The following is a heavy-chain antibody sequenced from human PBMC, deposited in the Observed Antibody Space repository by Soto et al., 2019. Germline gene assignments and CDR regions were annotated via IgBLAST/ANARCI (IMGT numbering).Heavy chain of an antibody. CDR2: ISAAGDP. J-gene: IGHJ6*02. CDR3: ARTDRDFYGLDV. Sequence: EVQLVESGGGLVQPGGSLRLSCEASGFTFRNYDMHWVRQGTGKGLEWVSGISAAGDPDYADSVEGRFTISRENAQNSFFLQMNCLRVGDTDVYYCARTDRDFYGLDVWGQGTTVIVSS. V-gene: IGHV3-13*05. CDR1: GFTFRNYD.